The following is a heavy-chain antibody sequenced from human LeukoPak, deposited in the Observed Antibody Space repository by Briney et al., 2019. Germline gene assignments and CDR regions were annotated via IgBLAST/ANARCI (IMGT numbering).Heavy chain of an antibody. CDR2: IRSSSSYI. J-gene: IGHJ4*02. CDR3: ARDAYDYGDYGGYFEY. CDR1: GFTFSSYS. D-gene: IGHD4-17*01. Sequence: GGSLRLSCAASGFTFSSYSMNWVRQAPGKGLEWVSSIRSSSSYIYYADSVKGRFTISRDNAKNSLYLQMNSLRAEDTAVYYCARDAYDYGDYGGYFEYWGQGTLVSVSS. V-gene: IGHV3-21*01.